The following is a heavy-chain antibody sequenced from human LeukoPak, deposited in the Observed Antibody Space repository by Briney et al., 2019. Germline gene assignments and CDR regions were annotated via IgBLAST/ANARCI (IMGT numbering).Heavy chain of an antibody. CDR3: AREVPYYYYSTGEGAGGFYFDS. V-gene: IGHV3-20*04. CDR2: ISWNGFDT. J-gene: IGHJ4*02. Sequence: GGSLRLSCAAPGFTFDDFGMTWVRQAPGKGLEWVSSISWNGFDTDYADSVKGRFTISRDNAKNSLYLQMNSLRAEDTAFYYCAREVPYYYYSTGEGAGGFYFDSWGQGPLVTVSS. CDR1: GFTFDDFG. D-gene: IGHD3-22*01.